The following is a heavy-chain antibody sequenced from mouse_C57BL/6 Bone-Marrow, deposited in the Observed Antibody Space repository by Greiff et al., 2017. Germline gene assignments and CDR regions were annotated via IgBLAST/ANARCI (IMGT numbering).Heavy chain of an antibody. CDR2: IYPGSGST. J-gene: IGHJ3*01. CDR1: GYTFTSYW. CDR3: GSRWFAY. Sequence: QVQLQQPGAELVKPGASVKMSCKASGYTFTSYWITWVKQRPGQGLEWIGDIYPGSGSTNYNEKFKSKATLTVDTSSSTAYRELSGLTSGDSAVYYCGSRWFAYWGQGTLVTVSA. V-gene: IGHV1-55*01.